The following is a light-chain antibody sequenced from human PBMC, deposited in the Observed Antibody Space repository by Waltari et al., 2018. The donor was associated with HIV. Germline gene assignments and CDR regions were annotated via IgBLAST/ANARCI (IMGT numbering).Light chain of an antibody. CDR2: RDN. J-gene: IGLJ2*01. Sequence: SSDLTQPPSMSLSPGQTARITCSGDALPNQYVYWYQQKPGQAPVLIISRDNERPSGVPDRFSGSRSGTTATATLTISGVQTEDEADYYCQSADITNIWVFGGGTKLTVL. V-gene: IGLV3-25*03. CDR1: ALPNQY. CDR3: QSADITNIWV.